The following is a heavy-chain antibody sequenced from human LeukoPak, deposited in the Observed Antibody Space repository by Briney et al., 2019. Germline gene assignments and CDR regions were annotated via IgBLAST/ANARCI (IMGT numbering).Heavy chain of an antibody. V-gene: IGHV3-21*01. CDR1: GGSFSGYY. D-gene: IGHD5-18*01. Sequence: ETLSLTCAVYGGSFSGYYWTWIRQSPGKGLEWVSSISSSSSYIYYADSVKGRFTISRDNAKNSLYLQMNSLRAEDTAVYYCAREAKLSSQGYYYYMDVWGKGTTVTVSS. CDR3: AREAKLSSQGYYYYMDV. J-gene: IGHJ6*03. CDR2: ISSSSSYI.